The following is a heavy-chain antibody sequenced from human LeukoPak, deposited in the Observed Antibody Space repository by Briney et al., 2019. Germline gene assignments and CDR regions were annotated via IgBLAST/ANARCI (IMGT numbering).Heavy chain of an antibody. D-gene: IGHD4-17*01. CDR1: GFTFTSYA. J-gene: IGHJ4*02. CDR2: ISGSGGST. Sequence: GGSLRLSCAASGFTFTSYAMSWVRQAPGKGLEWVSAISGSGGSTYYADSVKGRFTIYRDNSKKTLYLQMNSLRAEDTDVYYCARRGYYGRDYWGQGTLVTVSS. V-gene: IGHV3-23*01. CDR3: ARRGYYGRDY.